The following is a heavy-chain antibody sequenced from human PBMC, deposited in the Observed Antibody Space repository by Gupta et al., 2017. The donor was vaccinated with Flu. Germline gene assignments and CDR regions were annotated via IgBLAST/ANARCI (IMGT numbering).Heavy chain of an antibody. J-gene: IGHJ3*02. D-gene: IGHD3-3*01. CDR3: ARGLYYDFWSGVRTNPDAFDI. Sequence: EWVSSISSSSSYIYYADSVKGRFTISRDNAKNSLYLQMNSLRAEDTAVYYCARGLYYDFWSGVRTNPDAFDIWGQGTMVTVSS. V-gene: IGHV3-21*01. CDR2: ISSSSSYI.